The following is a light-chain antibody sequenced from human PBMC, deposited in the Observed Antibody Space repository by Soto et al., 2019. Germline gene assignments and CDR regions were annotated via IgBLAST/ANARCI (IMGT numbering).Light chain of an antibody. CDR2: AVS. V-gene: IGKV1-39*01. CDR1: QSISNY. CDR3: QQSYNART. J-gene: IGKJ1*01. Sequence: DIQMTQSPSSLSASVGDRVTITCRVRQSISNYLNWYQQKPGKAPKLLIYAVSNLQSGVPSRFSGSGSGTDFTLTISGLQPEDSATYYCQQSYNARTFGQGTKVEIK.